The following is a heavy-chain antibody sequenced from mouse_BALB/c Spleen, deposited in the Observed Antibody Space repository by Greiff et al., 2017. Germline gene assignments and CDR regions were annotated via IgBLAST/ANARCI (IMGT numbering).Heavy chain of an antibody. CDR2: ISSGGSYT. V-gene: IGHV5-9-4*01. J-gene: IGHJ4*01. D-gene: IGHD2-14*01. CDR1: GFTFSSYA. CDR3: ARVAGYGGDSYAMTT. Sequence: EVKLVASGGGLVKPGGSLKLSCAASGFTFSSYAMSWVRQSPEKRLEWVAEISSGGSYTYYPDTVTGRFTISRDNAKNTLYLEMSSLRSEDTAMYYCARVAGYGGDSYAMTTGVKEPQSPSP.